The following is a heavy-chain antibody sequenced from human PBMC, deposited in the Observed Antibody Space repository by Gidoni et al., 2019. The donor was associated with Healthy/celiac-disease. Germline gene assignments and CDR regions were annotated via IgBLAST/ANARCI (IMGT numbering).Heavy chain of an antibody. CDR3: ASNQLLRDYFDY. Sequence: QLQLQESGPGLVKPSETLSLTCTVSVGSISSSSYYWGWIRQPPGKGLEWIGSIYYSGSTYYNPSLKSRVTISVDTSKNQFSLKLSSVTAADTAVYYCASNQLLRDYFDYWGQGTLVTVSS. J-gene: IGHJ4*02. CDR2: IYYSGST. V-gene: IGHV4-39*01. CDR1: VGSISSSSYY. D-gene: IGHD2-2*01.